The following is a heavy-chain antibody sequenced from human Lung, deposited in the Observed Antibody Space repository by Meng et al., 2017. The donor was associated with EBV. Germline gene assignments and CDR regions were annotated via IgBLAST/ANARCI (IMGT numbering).Heavy chain of an antibody. J-gene: IGHJ4*02. D-gene: IGHD2/OR15-2a*01. V-gene: IGHV4-34*01. CDR1: GGSFSGYY. CDR2: INHSGST. Sequence: QVQFPQWGAGLFTPSAPLSLTCAVYGGSFSGYYWSWIRQPPGKGLEWIGEINHSGSTNYNPSLKSRVTISVDTSKNQFSLKLSSVTAADTAVYYCARGFLSFVRVFNYWGQGTLVTVSS. CDR3: ARGFLSFVRVFNY.